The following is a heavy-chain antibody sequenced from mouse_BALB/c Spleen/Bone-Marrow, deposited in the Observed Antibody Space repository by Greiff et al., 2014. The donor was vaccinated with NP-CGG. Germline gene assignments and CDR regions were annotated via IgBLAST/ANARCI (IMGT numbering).Heavy chain of an antibody. J-gene: IGHJ3*01. D-gene: IGHD2-2*01. V-gene: IGHV14-3*02. CDR1: GFNIKDIY. CDR3: ANYGYDGGVFAY. Sequence: EVQLQQSGAELVKPGTSVTLSCTASGFNIKDIYMHWVKRRPGQGLEWIGRIDPANDNTKYDPKFQGKATITADTSSNTAYLHLSSLTSEDTAVYYCANYGYDGGVFAYWGQGTLVTVSA. CDR2: IDPANDNT.